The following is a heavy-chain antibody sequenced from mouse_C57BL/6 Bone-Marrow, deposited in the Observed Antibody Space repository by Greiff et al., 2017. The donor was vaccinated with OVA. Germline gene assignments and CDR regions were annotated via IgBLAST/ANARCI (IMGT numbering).Heavy chain of an antibody. CDR2: IDPENGDT. CDR1: GFNIKDDY. Sequence: EVQLQQSGAELVRPGASVKLSCTASGFNIKDDYMHWVKQRPEQGLEWIGWIDPENGDTEYASQFQGKATITADTSSNTAYLQLSSLTAEDTAVYYSTTSYYGYDGGPWFAYWGQGTLVTVSA. D-gene: IGHD2-9*01. J-gene: IGHJ3*01. V-gene: IGHV14-4*01. CDR3: TTSYYGYDGGPWFAY.